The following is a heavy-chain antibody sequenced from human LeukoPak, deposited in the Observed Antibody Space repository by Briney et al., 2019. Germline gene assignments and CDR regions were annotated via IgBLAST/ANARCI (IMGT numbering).Heavy chain of an antibody. CDR2: INSDGSST. V-gene: IGHV3-74*01. CDR3: ARDLIDGDNYYYYYYGMDV. D-gene: IGHD4-17*01. CDR1: GFTFSSYW. Sequence: GGSLRLSCAASGFTFSSYWMHWVRQAPGKGLVWVSRINSDGSSTSYADSVKGRFTISRDNAKNTLYLQMNGLRAEDTAVYYCARDLIDGDNYYYYYYGMDVWGQGTTVTVSS. J-gene: IGHJ6*02.